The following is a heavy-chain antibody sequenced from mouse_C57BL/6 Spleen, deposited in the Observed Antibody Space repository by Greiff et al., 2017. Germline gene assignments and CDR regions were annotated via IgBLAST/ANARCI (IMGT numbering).Heavy chain of an antibody. CDR3: ARSSMRWLVAY. D-gene: IGHD2-3*01. J-gene: IGHJ3*01. Sequence: VQLQQSGPVLVKPGASVKMSCKASGYTFTDYYMNWVKQSHGKSLEWIGVINPYNGGTSYNQKFKGKATLTFDKSSSTAYMELNSLTSEDSAVYYCARSSMRWLVAYWGQGTLVTVSA. CDR1: GYTFTDYY. CDR2: INPYNGGT. V-gene: IGHV1-19*01.